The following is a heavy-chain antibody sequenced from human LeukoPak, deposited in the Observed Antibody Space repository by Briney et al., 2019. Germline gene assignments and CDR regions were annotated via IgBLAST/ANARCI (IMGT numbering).Heavy chain of an antibody. J-gene: IGHJ3*02. V-gene: IGHV3-23*01. Sequence: GGSLRLSCAASGFTFSNYAMSWVRQAPAKGLEWVSDISGSGGDTNHADSVKGRFTISRDNSKNTLYLQMNSLRAEDTAVYYCTRRGAASDAFDIWGQGTMVTVSS. CDR2: ISGSGGDT. CDR3: TRRGAASDAFDI. D-gene: IGHD3-16*01. CDR1: GFTFSNYA.